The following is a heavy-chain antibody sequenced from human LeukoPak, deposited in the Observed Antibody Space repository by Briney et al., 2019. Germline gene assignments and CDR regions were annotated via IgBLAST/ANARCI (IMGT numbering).Heavy chain of an antibody. CDR3: ARAVRPYNWFDP. J-gene: IGHJ5*02. D-gene: IGHD1-1*01. V-gene: IGHV1-46*01. Sequence: ASVKVSCKASGYTFTSYYVHWVRQAPGEGLEWMGIINPSGGSTIYAQKFQGRVTMTWDMSTSTVYMELSSLRSEDTAVYYCARAVRPYNWFDPWGQGTLVTVSS. CDR2: INPSGGST. CDR1: GYTFTSYY.